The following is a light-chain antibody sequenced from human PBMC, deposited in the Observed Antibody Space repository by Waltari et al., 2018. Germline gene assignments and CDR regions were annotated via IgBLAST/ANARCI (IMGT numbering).Light chain of an antibody. V-gene: IGLV2-23*03. CDR1: SSDVGSYNL. CDR2: EGS. CDR3: YSYAGSNTFV. Sequence: QSALTQPASVSGSPGQSITISCTGTSSDVGSYNLVSWYQQHPGKAPKLMIYEGSKRPSGGSNRFSGSKSGNTASLTISGLQAEDEADYYCYSYAGSNTFVFGGGTKLTVL. J-gene: IGLJ2*01.